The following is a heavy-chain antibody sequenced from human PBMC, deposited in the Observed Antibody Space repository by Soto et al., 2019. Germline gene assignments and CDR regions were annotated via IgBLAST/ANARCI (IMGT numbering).Heavy chain of an antibody. CDR2: FIPAYRTP. V-gene: IGHV1-69*01. CDR3: ATGVIWIGYFTVDS. D-gene: IGHD3-3*01. J-gene: IGHJ4*02. Sequence: QVQLVQSGAEVKKPGSSVKVSCKASGGSFGNSAINWVRQTPGQGLEWLGGFIPAYRTPNYAQKFQGRVTITADEATGTAYMTLSSLASDDTAVYYCATGVIWIGYFTVDSWGQGTRVTVSS. CDR1: GGSFGNSA.